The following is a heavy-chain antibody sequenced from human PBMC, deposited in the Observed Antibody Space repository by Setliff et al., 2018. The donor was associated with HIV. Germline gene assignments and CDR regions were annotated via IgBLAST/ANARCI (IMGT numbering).Heavy chain of an antibody. V-gene: IGHV3-23*01. CDR1: GFTFSNYA. J-gene: IGHJ3*02. CDR2: IGAASYPT. Sequence: PGESLKISCAASGFTFSNYAMGWVRQGPGKGLEWVSTIGAASYPTHYAESVKGRFTISKDNSQNALYLQMNSLTDEDTAVYYCAKVFAFGVDGFDIWGQGTMVT. CDR3: AKVFAFGVDGFDI. D-gene: IGHD3-10*01.